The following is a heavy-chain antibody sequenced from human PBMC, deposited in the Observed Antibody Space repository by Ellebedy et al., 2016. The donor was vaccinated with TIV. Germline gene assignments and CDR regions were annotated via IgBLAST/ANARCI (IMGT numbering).Heavy chain of an antibody. CDR3: ARISSGRSFYGMDV. CDR1: GFSSSAYY. Sequence: GESLKISXAASGFSSSAYYMSWIRQAPGKGLEWVSYFSDSGSMIHYADSVKGRFTISRDNSKNSLYLQMNNLRAEDTAVYYCARISSGRSFYGMDVWGQGTTVTVSS. V-gene: IGHV3-11*01. CDR2: FSDSGSMI. J-gene: IGHJ6*02. D-gene: IGHD6-19*01.